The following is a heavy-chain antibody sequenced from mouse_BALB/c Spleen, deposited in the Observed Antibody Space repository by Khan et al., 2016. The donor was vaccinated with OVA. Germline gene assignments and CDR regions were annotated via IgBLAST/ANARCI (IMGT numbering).Heavy chain of an antibody. CDR2: ITNGGGST. Sequence: EVELVESGGGLVQPGGSLKLSCAASGFTFSSNTMSWVRQTPEKRLEWVAYITNGGGSTYYPDTVKGRFTISRDNAKNTLYLQMSSLKSEDTAMYYCARVPTIITTAPDYWGQGTSVTVSA. D-gene: IGHD1-2*01. CDR3: ARVPTIITTAPDY. CDR1: GFTFSSNT. J-gene: IGHJ4*01. V-gene: IGHV5-12-2*01.